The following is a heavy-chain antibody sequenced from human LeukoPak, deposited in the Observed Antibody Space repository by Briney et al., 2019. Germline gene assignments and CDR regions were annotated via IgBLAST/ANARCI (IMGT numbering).Heavy chain of an antibody. D-gene: IGHD3-10*01. J-gene: IGHJ4*02. V-gene: IGHV3-23*01. CDR3: AKDRRLGED. Sequence: GRSLRLSCAASGFTFSTYGMHWVRQAPGKGLEWVSAISGSGGSTYYADSVKGRFTISRDNSKNTLYLQMDSLRAEDTAVYYCAKDRRLGEDWGQGTLVTVSS. CDR1: GFTFSTYG. CDR2: ISGSGGST.